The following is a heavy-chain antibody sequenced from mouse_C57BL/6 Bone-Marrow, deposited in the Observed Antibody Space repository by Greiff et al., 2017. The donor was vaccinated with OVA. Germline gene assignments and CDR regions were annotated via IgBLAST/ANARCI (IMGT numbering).Heavy chain of an antibody. CDR3: ARHQLQLGYYAMDY. CDR2: ISNLAYSI. J-gene: IGHJ4*01. D-gene: IGHD4-1*02. V-gene: IGHV5-15*01. Sequence: EVKVVESGGGLVQPGGSLKLSCAASGFTFSDYGMAWVRQAPRKGPEWVAFISNLAYSIYYADTVTGRFTISRENAKNTLYLEMSSLRSEDTAMYYCARHQLQLGYYAMDYWGQGTSVTVSS. CDR1: GFTFSDYG.